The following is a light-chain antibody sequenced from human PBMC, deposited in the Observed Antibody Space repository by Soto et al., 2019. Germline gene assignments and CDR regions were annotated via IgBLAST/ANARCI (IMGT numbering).Light chain of an antibody. CDR3: QQYDNLPYT. J-gene: IGKJ2*01. CDR2: DAS. CDR1: QDISNY. V-gene: IGKV1-33*01. Sequence: IQMTQSPSSLSASVGDRVTITCQASQDISNYLNWYQQKPGKAPKLLIYDASNLETGVPSRFSGSGSGTDFTFTISSLQPEGIATYYCQQYDNLPYTFGQGTKLEIK.